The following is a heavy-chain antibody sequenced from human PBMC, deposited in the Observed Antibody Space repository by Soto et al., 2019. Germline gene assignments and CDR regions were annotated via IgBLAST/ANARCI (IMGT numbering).Heavy chain of an antibody. D-gene: IGHD3-10*01. CDR2: ISSSSSYI. Sequence: PGGSLRLSCAASGFTFSSYSMNWVRQAPGKGLEWVSSISSSSSYIYYADSVKGRFTISRDNAKNSLYPQMNSLRAEDTAVYYCAREPREIRTEYYFDYWGQGTLVTVSS. CDR3: AREPREIRTEYYFDY. J-gene: IGHJ4*02. V-gene: IGHV3-21*04. CDR1: GFTFSSYS.